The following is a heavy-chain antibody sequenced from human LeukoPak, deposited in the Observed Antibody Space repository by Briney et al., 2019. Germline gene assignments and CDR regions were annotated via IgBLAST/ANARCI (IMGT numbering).Heavy chain of an antibody. D-gene: IGHD3-10*01. V-gene: IGHV3-23*01. CDR2: ISDRGGST. J-gene: IGHJ4*02. CDR1: GFTVSSNYG. CDR3: ASLRGVNR. Sequence: GGSLRLSCAASGFTVSSNYGMSWVRQAPGKGLEWVAGISDRGGSTNYADSVKGRFTVSRDNPKNTLWLQMNSLSAEDTAVYYCASLRGVNRWGQGTLVTVSS.